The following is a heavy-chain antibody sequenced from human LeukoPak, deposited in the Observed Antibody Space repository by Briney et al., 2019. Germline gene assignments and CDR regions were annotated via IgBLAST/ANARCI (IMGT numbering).Heavy chain of an antibody. Sequence: ASVKVSCKVSGYTLTELSMHWVRHAPGKGLEWMGGFDPEDGETIYAQKFQGRVTMTEDTSTDTAYMELSSLRSEDTAVYYCATPKGEQRYYFDYWGQGTLVTVSS. D-gene: IGHD6-25*01. CDR1: GYTLTELS. CDR2: FDPEDGET. CDR3: ATPKGEQRYYFDY. J-gene: IGHJ4*02. V-gene: IGHV1-24*01.